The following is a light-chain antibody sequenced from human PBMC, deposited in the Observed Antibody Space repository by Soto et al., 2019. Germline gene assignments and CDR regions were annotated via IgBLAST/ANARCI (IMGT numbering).Light chain of an antibody. J-gene: IGLJ1*01. CDR2: EIN. V-gene: IGLV2-8*01. CDR3: NSYVGSKNYV. Sequence: QSALTQPPSASGSPGQSVTISCTGTSGDITDNKYVSWFQQHPGNAPKLLIYEINKRPSGVPHRFSGSKSANTASLTVSGLQADDEADYYCNSYVGSKNYVFGTGTKLTVL. CDR1: SGDITDNKY.